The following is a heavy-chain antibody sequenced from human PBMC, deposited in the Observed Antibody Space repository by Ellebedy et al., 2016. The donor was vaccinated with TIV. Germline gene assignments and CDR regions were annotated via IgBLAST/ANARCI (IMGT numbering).Heavy chain of an antibody. CDR1: GFTFSSYA. Sequence: GGSLRLXCAASGFTFSSYAMSWVRQAPGKGLEWVSAISGSGGSTYYADSVKGRFTISRDNSKNSLYLQMNSLRAEDTAVYYCARDLGSGWGDYFDYWGQGTLVTVSS. J-gene: IGHJ4*02. CDR3: ARDLGSGWGDYFDY. D-gene: IGHD6-19*01. V-gene: IGHV3-23*01. CDR2: ISGSGGST.